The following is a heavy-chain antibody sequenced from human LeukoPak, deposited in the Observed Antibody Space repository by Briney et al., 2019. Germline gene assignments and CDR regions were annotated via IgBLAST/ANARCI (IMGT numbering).Heavy chain of an antibody. CDR2: IYPSDSDA. V-gene: IGHV5-51*01. J-gene: IGHJ5*02. CDR3: ERTYYAILIGRNWFDP. CDR1: VYRFTSYL. D-gene: IGHD3-9*01. Sequence: GESLKTSGKGSVYRFTSYLIGWVRQMPGKGLEWMGIIYPSDSDAIYTPSFQGQVTISADKSISTSYLQCSSLNASDTAMYYCERTYYAILIGRNWFDPWGQGTLVTVSS.